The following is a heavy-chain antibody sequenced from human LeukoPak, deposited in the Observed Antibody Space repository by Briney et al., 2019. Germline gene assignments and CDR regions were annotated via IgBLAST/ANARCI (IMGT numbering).Heavy chain of an antibody. CDR3: ARITTIAAADYYYYGMDV. CDR2: MNPNSGNT. V-gene: IGHV1-8*01. CDR1: GYTFTSYD. D-gene: IGHD6-13*01. Sequence: VASVKVSCKASGYTFTSYDINWVRQATGQGLEWMGWMNPNSGNTGYAQKFQGRVTMTRNTSISTAYMELSGLRSEDTAVYYCARITTIAAADYYYYGMDVWGQGTTVTVSS. J-gene: IGHJ6*02.